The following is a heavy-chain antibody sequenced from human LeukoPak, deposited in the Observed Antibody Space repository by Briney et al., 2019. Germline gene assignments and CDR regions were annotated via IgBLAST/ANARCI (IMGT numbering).Heavy chain of an antibody. Sequence: GESLKISCAASGFTFSSYSMNWVRQAPGKGLEWVSSISSSSSYIYYADSVKGRFTISRDNAKNSLYLQMNSLRAEDTAVYYCARPDEQQLVRDAFDIWGQGTMVTVSS. V-gene: IGHV3-21*01. CDR2: ISSSSSYI. J-gene: IGHJ3*02. D-gene: IGHD6-13*01. CDR1: GFTFSSYS. CDR3: ARPDEQQLVRDAFDI.